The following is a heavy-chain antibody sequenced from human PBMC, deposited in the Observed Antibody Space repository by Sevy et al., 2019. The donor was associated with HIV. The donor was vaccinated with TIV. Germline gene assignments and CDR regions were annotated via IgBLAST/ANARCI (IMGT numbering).Heavy chain of an antibody. Sequence: ASVKVSCKASGGTFSSYAISWVRQAPGQGLEWMGRIIPILGITNYAQKFQGRVTITADKSTSTAYMELSSLRSEDTAVYYCARVEEGIAVAGTEGFDYWGQGTLVTVSS. V-gene: IGHV1-69*04. CDR3: ARVEEGIAVAGTEGFDY. D-gene: IGHD6-19*01. CDR1: GGTFSSYA. J-gene: IGHJ4*02. CDR2: IIPILGIT.